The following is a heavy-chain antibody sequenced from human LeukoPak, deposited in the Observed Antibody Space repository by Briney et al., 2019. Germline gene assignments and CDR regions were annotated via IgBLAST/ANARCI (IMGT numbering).Heavy chain of an antibody. V-gene: IGHV1-18*01. J-gene: IGHJ6*02. D-gene: IGHD5-24*01. CDR1: GYTFTSYG. CDR2: ISAYNGNT. Sequence: ASVKVSCKASGYTFTSYGISWVRQAPGQGLEWMGWISAYNGNTNYAQKLQGRVTMTTDTSTSTAYMELSSLRSEDTAVYYCARGDVEMATIKYYYGMDVWGQGTTVTVSS. CDR3: ARGDVEMATIKYYYGMDV.